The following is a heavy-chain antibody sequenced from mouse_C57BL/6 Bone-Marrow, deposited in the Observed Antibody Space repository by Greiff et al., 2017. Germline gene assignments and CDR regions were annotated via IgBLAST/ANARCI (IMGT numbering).Heavy chain of an antibody. V-gene: IGHV1-81*01. CDR3: ARWDYDGVFDY. D-gene: IGHD2-4*01. CDR1: GYTFTSYG. Sequence: QVQLQQSGAELARPGASVKLSCKASGYTFTSYGISWVKQRTGQGLEWIGEIYPRSGNTYYNEKFKGKATLTADKSSSTAYMELRSLTSEDSAVYFCARWDYDGVFDYWGQGTTLTVSS. CDR2: IYPRSGNT. J-gene: IGHJ2*01.